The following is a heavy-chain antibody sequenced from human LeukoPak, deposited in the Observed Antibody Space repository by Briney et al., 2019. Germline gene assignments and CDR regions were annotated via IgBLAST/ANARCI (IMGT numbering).Heavy chain of an antibody. CDR3: AKRGVVIRVFLVGFHKEAYYFDS. CDR1: GITLTNYG. D-gene: IGHD3-10*01. J-gene: IGHJ4*02. V-gene: IGHV3-23*01. Sequence: PGGSLRLSCAVSGITLTNYGMSWVRQAPGKGLEWVAGISDSGGRTNYADSVKGRFTISRDSPKNTLYLQMNSLRVEDTAVYFCAKRGVVIRVFLVGFHKEAYYFDSWGQGALVTVSS. CDR2: ISDSGGRT.